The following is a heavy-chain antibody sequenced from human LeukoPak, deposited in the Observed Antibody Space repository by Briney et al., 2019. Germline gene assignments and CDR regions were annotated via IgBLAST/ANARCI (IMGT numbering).Heavy chain of an antibody. CDR3: AREGAFDI. CDR1: GGSISSYY. V-gene: IGHV4-59*01. J-gene: IGHJ3*02. CDR2: IYYSGST. Sequence: SETLSLTCTVSGGSISSYYWSWIRQPPGKGLEWIGYIYYSGSTNYNPSLKSRVTISVDTSKNQFSLKLSSVTAADTAVYYCAREGAFDIWGQGAMVTVSS.